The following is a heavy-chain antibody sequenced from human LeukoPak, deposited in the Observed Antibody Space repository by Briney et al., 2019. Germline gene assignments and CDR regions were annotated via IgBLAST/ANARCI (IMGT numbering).Heavy chain of an antibody. J-gene: IGHJ6*03. CDR1: GGSISSYY. V-gene: IGHV4-4*07. CDR3: ARTGPYYYDSYPGAKYMDV. D-gene: IGHD3-22*01. CDR2: IYTSGST. Sequence: SETLSLTCTVSGGSISSYYWSWIRQPAGKGLEWIGRIYTSGSTNYNPSLKSRVTMSVDTSKNQFSVKLSSVTAVDTAVYYCARTGPYYYDSYPGAKYMDVWGKGTTVTVSS.